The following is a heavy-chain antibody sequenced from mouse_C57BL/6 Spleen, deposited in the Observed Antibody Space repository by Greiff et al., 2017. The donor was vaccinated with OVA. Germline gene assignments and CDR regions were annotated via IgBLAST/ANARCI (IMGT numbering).Heavy chain of an antibody. V-gene: IGHV1-82*01. Sequence: VKLQQSGPELVKPGASVKISCKASGYAFSSSWMNWVKQRPGKGLEWIGRIYPGDGDTNYNGKFKGKATLTADKSSSTAYMQLSSLTSEDSAVYFCARDYGGGYDGGYAMDYWGQGTSVTVSS. CDR3: ARDYGGGYDGGYAMDY. D-gene: IGHD2-2*01. CDR1: GYAFSSSW. J-gene: IGHJ4*01. CDR2: IYPGDGDT.